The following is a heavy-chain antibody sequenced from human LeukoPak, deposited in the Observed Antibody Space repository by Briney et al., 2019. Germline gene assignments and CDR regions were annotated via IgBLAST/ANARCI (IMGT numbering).Heavy chain of an antibody. CDR2: IHYSGST. Sequence: SETLSLTRTVSGGSISSSSYYWGWIRQPPGKGLEWIGSIHYSGSTNYNPSLKSRVTISVDTSKNQFSLKLSSVTAADTAVYYCARGYCSGGSCYSYYYYNYMDVWGKGTTVTISS. CDR3: ARGYCSGGSCYSYYYYNYMDV. CDR1: GGSISSSSYY. D-gene: IGHD2-15*01. V-gene: IGHV4-39*07. J-gene: IGHJ6*03.